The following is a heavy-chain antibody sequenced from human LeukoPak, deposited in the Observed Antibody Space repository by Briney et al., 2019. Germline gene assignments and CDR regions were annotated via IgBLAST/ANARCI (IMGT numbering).Heavy chain of an antibody. V-gene: IGHV4-4*02. D-gene: IGHD2-2*03. CDR1: GGSISSSHW. J-gene: IGHJ6*02. Sequence: ASETLSLTCTVPGGSISSSHWWSWVRQPPGKGLEWIGEIYHSGSTNYNPSLKSRVTISVDKSKNQFSLKLSSVTAADTAVYYRARDGGLGHCSSTSCPGDGMDVWGQGTTVTVSS. CDR3: ARDGGLGHCSSTSCPGDGMDV. CDR2: IYHSGST.